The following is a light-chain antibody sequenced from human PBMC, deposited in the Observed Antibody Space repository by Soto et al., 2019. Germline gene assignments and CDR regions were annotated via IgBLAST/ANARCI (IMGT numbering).Light chain of an antibody. J-gene: IGLJ1*01. CDR1: SSDVGGYNY. Sequence: QSALTQPASVSGSPGQSITISCTGTSSDVGGYNYVSWYQQHPGKAPKLMIYDVSNRPSGVSNSFSGSKSGNTATLTISGLQAEDEADDYCSSYTSSSTLHYVFGAGTKLTVL. V-gene: IGLV2-14*01. CDR2: DVS. CDR3: SSYTSSSTLHYV.